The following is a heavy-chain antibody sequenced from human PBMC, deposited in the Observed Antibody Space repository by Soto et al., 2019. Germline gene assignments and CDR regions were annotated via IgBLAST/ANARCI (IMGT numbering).Heavy chain of an antibody. CDR1: GGTFSSYA. D-gene: IGHD3-3*01. CDR2: IIPIFGTA. V-gene: IGHV1-69*12. Sequence: QVQLVQSGAEVKKPGSSVKVSCKASGGTFSSYAISWVRQAPGQGLEWMGGIIPIFGTANYAQKFQGRVTITADESTSTAYMELSSLRSEDTAVYYCARGQQDDFWSARAYNWCDPWGQGTLVTVSS. J-gene: IGHJ5*02. CDR3: ARGQQDDFWSARAYNWCDP.